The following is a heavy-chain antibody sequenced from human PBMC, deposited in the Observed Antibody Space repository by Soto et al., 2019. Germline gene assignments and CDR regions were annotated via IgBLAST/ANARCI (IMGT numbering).Heavy chain of an antibody. V-gene: IGHV1-69*13. J-gene: IGHJ4*02. D-gene: IGHD3-3*01. CDR1: GGTFSSYA. Sequence: ASVKVSCKASGGTFSSYAISWVRQAPGQGLEWMGGIIPIFGTANYAQKFQGRVTITADESTSTAYTELSSLRSEDTAVYYCARPQGTIFGVVNYYRFDYWGQGTLVTVSS. CDR3: ARPQGTIFGVVNYYRFDY. CDR2: IIPIFGTA.